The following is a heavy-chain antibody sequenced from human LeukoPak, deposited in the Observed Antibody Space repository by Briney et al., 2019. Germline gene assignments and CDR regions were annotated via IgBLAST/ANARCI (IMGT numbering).Heavy chain of an antibody. CDR3: ARAGLEWLLYRRRKEDAFDI. CDR2: INPSGGST. D-gene: IGHD3-3*01. J-gene: IGHJ3*02. CDR1: GYTFTSYY. V-gene: IGHV1-46*01. Sequence: ASVKVSCKASGYTFTSYYMHWVRQAPGQGLEWMGIINPSGGSTSYAQKFQGRVTMTRDTSTSTVYMELSSLRSEDTAVYYCARAGLEWLLYRRRKEDAFDIWGQGTMVTVSS.